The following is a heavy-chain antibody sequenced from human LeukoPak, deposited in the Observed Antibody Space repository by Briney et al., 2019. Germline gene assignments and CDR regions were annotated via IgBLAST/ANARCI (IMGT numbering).Heavy chain of an antibody. Sequence: SETLSLTCTVSGGSISSHYWSWIRQPPGKGLEWIGYIYTSGSTNYNPSLKSRVTISVDTSKNQFSLKLSSVTAADTAVYYCARQGKITMVRGVIEWGQGTLVTVSS. V-gene: IGHV4-4*09. CDR3: ARQGKITMVRGVIE. D-gene: IGHD3-10*01. CDR1: GGSISSHY. CDR2: IYTSGST. J-gene: IGHJ4*02.